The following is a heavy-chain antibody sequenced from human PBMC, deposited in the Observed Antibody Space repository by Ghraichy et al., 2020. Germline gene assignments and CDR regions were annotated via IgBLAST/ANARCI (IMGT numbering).Heavy chain of an antibody. CDR2: ISITSTTI. D-gene: IGHD6-13*01. V-gene: IGHV3-48*02. CDR1: TFTFRSFS. Sequence: LSLTCAAFTFTFRSFSMNWVRQAPGKGLEWVSHISITSTTIYYADSVKGRFTISRDNDRNTLYLQMDSLRDEDTAVYYCATAIAAAGENYWGQGTLVTVSS. J-gene: IGHJ4*02. CDR3: ATAIAAAGENY.